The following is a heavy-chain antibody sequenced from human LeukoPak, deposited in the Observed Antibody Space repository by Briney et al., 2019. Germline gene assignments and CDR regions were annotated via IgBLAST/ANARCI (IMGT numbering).Heavy chain of an antibody. Sequence: ASVKVSCKASGGTFSSYAISWVRQAPGQGLEWMGRIIPILGIANYAQKFQGRVTITADKSTSTAYMELSSLRSEDTAVYYCAKRGHFDSISFSVSLDSWGQGTLVTVSS. J-gene: IGHJ4*02. CDR1: GGTFSSYA. CDR3: AKRGHFDSISFSVSLDS. D-gene: IGHD3-9*01. CDR2: IIPILGIA. V-gene: IGHV1-69*04.